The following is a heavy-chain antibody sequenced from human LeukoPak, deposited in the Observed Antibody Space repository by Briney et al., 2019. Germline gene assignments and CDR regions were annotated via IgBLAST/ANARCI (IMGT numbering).Heavy chain of an antibody. Sequence: SGTLSLTCAVSGGSISSSNWWSWVRQPPGKGLEWIGEIYHSGSTNYNPSLKSRVTISVDKSKNQFSLKLSSVTAADTAVYYCARDLGSGWKEIDYWGRGPLVTVSS. J-gene: IGHJ4*02. CDR1: GGSISSSNW. D-gene: IGHD6-19*01. V-gene: IGHV4-4*02. CDR2: IYHSGST. CDR3: ARDLGSGWKEIDY.